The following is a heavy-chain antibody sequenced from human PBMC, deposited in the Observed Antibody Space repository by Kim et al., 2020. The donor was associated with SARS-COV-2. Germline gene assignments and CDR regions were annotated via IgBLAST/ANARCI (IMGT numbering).Heavy chain of an antibody. CDR1: GFTFSSNW. CDR2: INTDGSST. J-gene: IGHJ4*02. CDR3: TRSRYSGSHSDY. Sequence: GGSLRLSCAASGFTFSSNWMHWVRQAPGKGLVWVSRINTDGSSTSYVDSVKGRFTISRDNAKNTLYLQMNSLKAEDTAVYYCTRSRYSGSHSDYWGQGTLVTVSS. D-gene: IGHD1-26*01. V-gene: IGHV3-74*01.